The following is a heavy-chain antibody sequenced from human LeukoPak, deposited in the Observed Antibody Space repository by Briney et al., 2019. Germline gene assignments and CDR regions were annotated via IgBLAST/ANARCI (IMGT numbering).Heavy chain of an antibody. CDR2: VYTSGRT. J-gene: IGHJ4*02. V-gene: IGHV4-61*02. Sequence: PSETLTLTCTVSGGSISSGSYFWSWIRQPAGKGLEWIGRVYTSGRTSYNSSLQSRVTISVDTSKNHFSLRLISVTAAGTAVYYCARGWFGESFDFWGQGTLVTVSS. CDR1: GGSISSGSYF. CDR3: ARGWFGESFDF. D-gene: IGHD3-10*01.